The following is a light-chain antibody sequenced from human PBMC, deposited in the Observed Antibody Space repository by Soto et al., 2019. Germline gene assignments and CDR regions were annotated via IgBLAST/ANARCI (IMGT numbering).Light chain of an antibody. CDR2: YNR. Sequence: SYELTQPPSLSVAPGKTARITCEAIDIGAKSVHWYQVKAGQAPVSVIYYNRDRPSGIPDRFSGSNSGSPATLTISGVEAGDEADYYCQVWDRDSEHYVFGTGTKVSVL. J-gene: IGLJ1*01. V-gene: IGLV3-21*04. CDR3: QVWDRDSEHYV. CDR1: DIGAKS.